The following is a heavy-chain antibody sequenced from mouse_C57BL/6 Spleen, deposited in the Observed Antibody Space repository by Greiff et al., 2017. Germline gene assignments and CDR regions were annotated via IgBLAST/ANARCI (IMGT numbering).Heavy chain of an antibody. Sequence: EVQLVESGGGLVQPGGSMKLSCAASGFTFSDAWMDWVRQSPETGLEWVAAIRNKANNHATYYAESVKGRFTISRDDSKSCVYLQMNSLRAEDTGIYYCTRPAGLAWFAYWGQGTLVTVSA. V-gene: IGHV6-6*01. CDR3: TRPAGLAWFAY. J-gene: IGHJ3*01. CDR2: IRNKANNHAT. CDR1: GFTFSDAW.